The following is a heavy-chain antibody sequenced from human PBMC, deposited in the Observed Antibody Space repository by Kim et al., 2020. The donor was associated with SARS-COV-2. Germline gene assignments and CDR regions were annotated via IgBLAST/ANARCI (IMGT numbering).Heavy chain of an antibody. V-gene: IGHV3-7*03. Sequence: GGSLRLSCAASGFTFSSYWMSWVRQAPGKGLEWVANIKQDGSEKYYVDSVKGRFTISRDNAKNSLYLQMNSLRAEDTAVYYCARELRGITGSLYYYYYGMDVWGQGTTVTVSS. D-gene: IGHD1-20*01. CDR1: GFTFSSYW. CDR2: IKQDGSEK. J-gene: IGHJ6*02. CDR3: ARELRGITGSLYYYYYGMDV.